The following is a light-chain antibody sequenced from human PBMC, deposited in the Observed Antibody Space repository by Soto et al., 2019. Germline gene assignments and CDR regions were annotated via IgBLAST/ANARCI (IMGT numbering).Light chain of an antibody. CDR1: QSISSD. Sequence: EIVLTQSPATLSLSPGERATLSCRASQSISSDLAWYQQKPGQAPRLFIYDASHRVTGIPARFRGSGSGTDFTLTISTLEPEDFAVYYCQQRSSWPRTFGQGTKVEIK. CDR2: DAS. J-gene: IGKJ1*01. CDR3: QQRSSWPRT. V-gene: IGKV3-11*01.